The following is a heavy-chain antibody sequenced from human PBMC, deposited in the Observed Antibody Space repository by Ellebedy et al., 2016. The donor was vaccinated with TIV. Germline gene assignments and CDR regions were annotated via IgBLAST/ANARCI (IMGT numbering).Heavy chain of an antibody. V-gene: IGHV3-30*18. D-gene: IGHD3-10*01. CDR3: AKFQFYYGSGSLGHAFDI. Sequence: PGGSLRLSCAASGFTFSHYAMHWVRQAPGKGLEWVAVISYDGSSNYYADSVKGRFTISRDNSKNTLSLQMSSLRAEDTAVYYCAKFQFYYGSGSLGHAFDIWGQGTMVTVSS. CDR1: GFTFSHYA. J-gene: IGHJ3*02. CDR2: ISYDGSSN.